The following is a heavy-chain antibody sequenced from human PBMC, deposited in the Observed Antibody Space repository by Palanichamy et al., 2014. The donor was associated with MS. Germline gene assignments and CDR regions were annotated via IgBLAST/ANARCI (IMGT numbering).Heavy chain of an antibody. J-gene: IGHJ4*02. V-gene: IGHV3-15*07. CDR2: LKSKTDGGAA. CDR1: GFTFSHAW. CDR3: TTESEGGDGYGGGHSPFDY. Sequence: EVQLVEAGGGLVKPGGSLRLSCTAFGFTFSHAWMNWVRQAPGKGLEWVGRLKSKTDGGAADYAAPVKGRFVISRDDSQNTLYLQMDSLKTEDTAVYYCTTESEGGDGYGGGHSPFDYWGQGTLVTVSS. D-gene: IGHD5-24*01.